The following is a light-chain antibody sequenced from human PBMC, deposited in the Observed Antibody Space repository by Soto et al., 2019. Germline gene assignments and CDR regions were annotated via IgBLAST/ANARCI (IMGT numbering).Light chain of an antibody. V-gene: IGLV2-8*01. CDR2: EGS. Sequence: QSALTQPPSASGSPGQSVTISCTGTSSDVGGYNFVSWYQQHPGKAPKLMIYEGSKRPSGVSDRFSGSKSGNTASLTISGLQAEDEADYYCSSYGGSSTVVFGGGTKLTVL. J-gene: IGLJ2*01. CDR1: SSDVGGYNF. CDR3: SSYGGSSTVV.